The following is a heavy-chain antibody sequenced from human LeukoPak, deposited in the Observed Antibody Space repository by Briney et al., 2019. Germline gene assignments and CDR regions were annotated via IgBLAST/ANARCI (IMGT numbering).Heavy chain of an antibody. V-gene: IGHV5-51*01. CDR1: GYSFTSYC. D-gene: IGHD1-26*01. Sequence: GASLQISCKVSGYSFTSYCIGWVRRLPGKGLEGMGIIYPGESGPTYSPSFQGQVTISVDKSINTAYLQWSSLQASDTAMYYCGMSGDRVPLQDDVFDVWGQGTMVTVST. CDR3: GMSGDRVPLQDDVFDV. CDR2: IYPGESGP. J-gene: IGHJ3*01.